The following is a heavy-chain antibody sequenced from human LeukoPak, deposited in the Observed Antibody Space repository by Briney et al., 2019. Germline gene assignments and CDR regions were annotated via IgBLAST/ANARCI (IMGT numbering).Heavy chain of an antibody. CDR2: INHSGST. CDR1: GGSFSGYY. Sequence: PSETLSLTCAVYGGSFSGYYWSWIRQPPGKGLEWIGEINHSGSTNYNPSLKSRVTISVDTSKNQFSLKLSSVTAADTAVYYCARSQLWLRVGYFDYWGQGTLVTVSS. D-gene: IGHD5-18*01. J-gene: IGHJ4*02. CDR3: ARSQLWLRVGYFDY. V-gene: IGHV4-34*01.